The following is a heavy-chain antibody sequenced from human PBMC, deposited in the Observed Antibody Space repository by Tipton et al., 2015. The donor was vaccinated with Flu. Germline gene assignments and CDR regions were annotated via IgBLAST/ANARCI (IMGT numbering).Heavy chain of an antibody. CDR3: ATTTYYYGSGSLDY. CDR2: VHRAGNT. D-gene: IGHD3-10*01. CDR1: GDSTGSGYF. V-gene: IGHV4-38-2*01. J-gene: IGHJ4*02. Sequence: TLSLTCSVSGDSTGSGYFWGWIRQAPGQGLEWIGNVHRAGNTYYNPSLKSRVTISVDTATNQFSLRQYSVTAADTAVYYCATTTYYYGSGSLDYWGLGTLVTVSS.